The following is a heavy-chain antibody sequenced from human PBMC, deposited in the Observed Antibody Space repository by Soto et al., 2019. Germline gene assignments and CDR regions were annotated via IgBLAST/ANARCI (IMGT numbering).Heavy chain of an antibody. V-gene: IGHV3-30*18. Sequence: QVQLVESGGGVVQPGRSLRLSCAVSGFTFKNSGMHWVRQAPGKGLEWVAVIVYDGSDKYYADSVQGRFTISRDNSKNTLYMQMNSLRAEDTAVYYCAKDAYYYDSGGDFEGGYFDYWGQGTLVTVSS. D-gene: IGHD3-22*01. CDR3: AKDAYYYDSGGDFEGGYFDY. CDR1: GFTFKNSG. J-gene: IGHJ4*02. CDR2: IVYDGSDK.